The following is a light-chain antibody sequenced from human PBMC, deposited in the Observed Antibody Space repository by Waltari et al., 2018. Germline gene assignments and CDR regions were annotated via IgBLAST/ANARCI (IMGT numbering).Light chain of an antibody. Sequence: DIQMTQSPSSLSTSVGDRVTISCRASQAIPSYLNWYQQKAGKAPKLLITFGSTLQSGVSSRFSGSGSGTDVTLTITKGQPEDSAYYYCQLSYTTPHTFGQGTKVEIK. CDR1: QAIPSY. CDR3: QLSYTTPHT. CDR2: FGS. V-gene: IGKV1-39*01. J-gene: IGKJ2*01.